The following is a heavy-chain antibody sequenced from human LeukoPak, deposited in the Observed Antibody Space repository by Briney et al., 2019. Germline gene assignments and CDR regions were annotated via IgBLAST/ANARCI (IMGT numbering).Heavy chain of an antibody. V-gene: IGHV4-61*02. Sequence: SQTLSLTCTVSGNSISSGDNYWSWIRQPAGKGLEWIGRIYTSESTNYNPSLKSRVTISVDTSRNQFSLTLSSVTAADTAVYYCARGLWFGDENPPYFDYWGQGILVTGSS. CDR2: IYTSEST. J-gene: IGHJ4*02. CDR3: ARGLWFGDENPPYFDY. D-gene: IGHD3-10*01. CDR1: GNSISSGDNY.